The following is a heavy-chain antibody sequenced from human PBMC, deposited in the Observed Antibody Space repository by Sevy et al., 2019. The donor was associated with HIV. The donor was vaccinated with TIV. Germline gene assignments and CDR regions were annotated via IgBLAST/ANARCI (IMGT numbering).Heavy chain of an antibody. Sequence: SETLSLTCTVSGGSINSDSYYWGWIRQPPGKGLEWMGNIDYSGTTYYNPSLKSRVTISVDTSKNQFSLKLSSVTAADTAVYYCARFEYGDYVSHFEYWGQGTLVTVSS. CDR3: ARFEYGDYVSHFEY. CDR2: IDYSGTT. V-gene: IGHV4-39*01. D-gene: IGHD2-21*02. J-gene: IGHJ4*02. CDR1: GGSINSDSYY.